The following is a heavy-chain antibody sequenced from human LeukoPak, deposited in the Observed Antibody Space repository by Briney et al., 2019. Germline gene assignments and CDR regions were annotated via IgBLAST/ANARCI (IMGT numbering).Heavy chain of an antibody. CDR3: ARDRGPDYGDDGTYYYYYGMDV. CDR2: ISYDGSNK. J-gene: IGHJ6*02. D-gene: IGHD4-17*01. CDR1: GFTFSSYA. V-gene: IGHV3-30-3*01. Sequence: GGSLRLSCAASGFTFSSYAMHWVRQAPGKGLEWVAVISYDGSNKYYADSVKGRFTTSRDNSKNTLYLQMNSLRAEDTAVYYCARDRGPDYGDDGTYYYYYGMDVWGQGTTVTVSS.